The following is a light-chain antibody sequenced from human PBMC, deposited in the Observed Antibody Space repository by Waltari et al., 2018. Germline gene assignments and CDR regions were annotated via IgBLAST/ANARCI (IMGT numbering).Light chain of an antibody. Sequence: DIQMTQSPSSLSASVGDRVTITCRASQSISSYLNWYQQKPGKAPKLLIYDASSLQSGVPSRFSGSGSGTVFTLTISSLQPEDFATYYCQQSYSTPLITFGQGTRLEIK. CDR2: DAS. CDR1: QSISSY. J-gene: IGKJ5*01. V-gene: IGKV1-39*01. CDR3: QQSYSTPLIT.